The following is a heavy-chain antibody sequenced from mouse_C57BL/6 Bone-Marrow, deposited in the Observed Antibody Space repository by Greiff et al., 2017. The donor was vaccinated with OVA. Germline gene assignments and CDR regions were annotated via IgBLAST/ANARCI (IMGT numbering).Heavy chain of an antibody. V-gene: IGHV1-64*01. CDR2: IHPNSGST. J-gene: IGHJ2*01. CDR1: GYTFTSYW. CDR3: EATYRNWGGY. D-gene: IGHD2-5*01. Sequence: QVQLQQPGAELVKPGASVKLSCKASGYTFTSYWMHWVKQRPGQGLEWIGMIHPNSGSTNYNEKFKSKATLTVDKSSSTAYMQLSSLTSEDSAVYYCEATYRNWGGYWGQGTTLTVSS.